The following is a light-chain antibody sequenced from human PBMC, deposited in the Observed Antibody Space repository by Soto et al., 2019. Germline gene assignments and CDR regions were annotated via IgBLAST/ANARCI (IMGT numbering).Light chain of an antibody. CDR2: TVS. CDR3: LQVANFPRT. V-gene: IGKV1-12*01. Sequence: DIQMTQSPSSVFASRRDRVTITCRASQDIGLRLAWLQQKPGKAPRLLTQTVSTLQVGVPARFSGNASGTEFTLPCSSLDPEDFATYYCLQVANFPRTFGQGTTGDLK. J-gene: IGKJ1*01. CDR1: QDIGLR.